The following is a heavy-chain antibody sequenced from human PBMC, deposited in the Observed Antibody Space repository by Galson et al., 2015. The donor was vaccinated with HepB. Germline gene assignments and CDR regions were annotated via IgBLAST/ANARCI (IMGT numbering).Heavy chain of an antibody. J-gene: IGHJ5*02. CDR3: ATMGRGGSYSS. Sequence: SLRLSCAASGFTFSNYDMHWVRQGTGKGLEWVSTIGAAGDTYYADSVKGRFTISRQNAKNSLYLQMNSLRVGDTAVYYCATMGRGGSYSSWGQGTLVTVSS. CDR1: GFTFSNYD. V-gene: IGHV3-13*01. CDR2: IGAAGDT. D-gene: IGHD1-26*01.